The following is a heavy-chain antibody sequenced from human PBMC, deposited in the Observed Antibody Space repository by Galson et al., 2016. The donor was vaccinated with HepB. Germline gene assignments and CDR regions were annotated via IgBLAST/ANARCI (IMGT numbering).Heavy chain of an antibody. D-gene: IGHD5-18*01. CDR3: ARATPPGSIYGSVFDA. Sequence: SETLSLTCTVSGDSISTYFWTWIRQSPGKGLEWIGYIHYTGTTNYNPSLKGRLTISLETSKTQFSLKLNSVTAADTALYYCARATPPGSIYGSVFDAWGQGTLVTFSS. V-gene: IGHV4-59*01. CDR2: IHYTGTT. J-gene: IGHJ4*02. CDR1: GDSISTYF.